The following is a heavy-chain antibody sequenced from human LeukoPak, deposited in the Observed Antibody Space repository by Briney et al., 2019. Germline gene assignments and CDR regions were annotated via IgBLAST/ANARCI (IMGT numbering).Heavy chain of an antibody. CDR1: GYTLTELS. D-gene: IGHD3-22*01. CDR2: IDPEDGET. CDR3: TTIGWYYYDSSGYSVNDY. V-gene: IGHV1-24*01. J-gene: IGHJ4*02. Sequence: ASVKVSCKVSGYTLTELSMHWVRQAPGKGLEWMGGIDPEDGETIHAQKFQGRVTMTEDTSTDTAYMELSSLRSEDTAVYYCTTIGWYYYDSSGYSVNDYWGQGTLVTVSS.